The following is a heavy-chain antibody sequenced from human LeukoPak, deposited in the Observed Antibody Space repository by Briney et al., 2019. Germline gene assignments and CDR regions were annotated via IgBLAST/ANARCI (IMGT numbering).Heavy chain of an antibody. CDR3: ARGISGGFDI. CDR1: GYTFTAYH. CDR2: IIPNSGAT. D-gene: IGHD2-21*01. J-gene: IGHJ3*02. V-gene: IGHV1-2*06. Sequence: ASVKVSCKPSGYTFTAYHMHWVRQAPGQGLEWMGRIIPNSGATNYAQNFQDRVTLTRNTSISTAYMELNRLRPDDTAVYFCARGISGGFDIWGQGTMVTVSS.